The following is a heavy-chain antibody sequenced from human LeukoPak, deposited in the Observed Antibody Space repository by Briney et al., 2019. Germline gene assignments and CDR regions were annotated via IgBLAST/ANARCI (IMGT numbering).Heavy chain of an antibody. D-gene: IGHD2/OR15-2a*01. Sequence: SETLSLTCTVSGGSISSSSYYWGWIRQPPGKGLEWIGSIYYSGSTYYNPSLKSRVTISVDTSKNQFSLKLSSVTAADTAVYYCARLVRSGRGAFDIWGQGTMVTVSS. CDR3: ARLVRSGRGAFDI. J-gene: IGHJ3*02. CDR2: IYYSGST. CDR1: GGSISSSSYY. V-gene: IGHV4-39*01.